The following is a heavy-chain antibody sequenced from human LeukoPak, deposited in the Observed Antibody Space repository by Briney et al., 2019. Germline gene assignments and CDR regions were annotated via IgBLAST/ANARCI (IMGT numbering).Heavy chain of an antibody. J-gene: IGHJ4*02. CDR1: GFTYSSYG. Sequence: GGSLRLSCAASGFTYSSYGMHWVRQAPGKGLEGVAFIRYDGSNKYYAESVKGRFTIPRDNSKNTLYLQMNSLRAEDTAVYYCAKGLYGSGLVGYYWGQGTLVTVSS. CDR2: IRYDGSNK. V-gene: IGHV3-30*02. CDR3: AKGLYGSGLVGYY. D-gene: IGHD3-10*01.